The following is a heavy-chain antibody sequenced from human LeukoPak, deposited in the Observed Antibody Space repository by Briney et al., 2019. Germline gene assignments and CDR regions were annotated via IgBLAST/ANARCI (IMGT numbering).Heavy chain of an antibody. CDR1: GFTFSSYW. J-gene: IGHJ6*02. Sequence: GGSLRLSCAASGFTFSSYWMHWVRQAPGKGLVWVSRINSDGSSTSYADSVKGRFTISRDNAKNTLYLQMNSPRAEDTAVYYCARAMAEPYYYYGMDVWGQGTTVTVSS. CDR2: INSDGSST. CDR3: ARAMAEPYYYYGMDV. D-gene: IGHD3-10*01. V-gene: IGHV3-74*01.